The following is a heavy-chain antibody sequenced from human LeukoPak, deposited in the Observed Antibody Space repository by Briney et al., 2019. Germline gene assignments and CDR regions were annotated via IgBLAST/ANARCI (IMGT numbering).Heavy chain of an antibody. CDR2: INPNSGVT. V-gene: IGHV1-2*02. Sequence: ASVKVSCKASGYTFTGYYMHWVRQAPGQGLEWMGWINPNSGVTNYAQKFQGRVTMTSDTSITTAYMDLNRLRSDDTAVYYCARDRIAVAGPDYWGQGTLVTVSS. CDR3: ARDRIAVAGPDY. J-gene: IGHJ4*02. D-gene: IGHD6-19*01. CDR1: GYTFTGYY.